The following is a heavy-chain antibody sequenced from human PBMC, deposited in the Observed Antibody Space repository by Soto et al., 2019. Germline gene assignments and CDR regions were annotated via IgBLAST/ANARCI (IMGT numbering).Heavy chain of an antibody. CDR2: ISYDGSNK. D-gene: IGHD3-3*01. V-gene: IGHV3-30*18. CDR1: GFTFSSYG. CDR3: AKDSETIFGVAQDYGMDV. Sequence: GGSLRLSCAASGFTFSSYGMHWVRQAPGKGLEWVAVISYDGSNKYYADSVKGRFTISRDNSKNTLYLQMNSLRAEDTAVYYCAKDSETIFGVAQDYGMDVWGQGTTVTVSS. J-gene: IGHJ6*02.